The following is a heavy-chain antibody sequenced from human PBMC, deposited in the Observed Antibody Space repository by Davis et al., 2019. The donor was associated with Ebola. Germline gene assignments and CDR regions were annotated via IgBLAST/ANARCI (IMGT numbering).Heavy chain of an antibody. Sequence: GGSLRLSCAASGFIFSDYWMHWVRPAAATGLEWVSYISSSGSTIYYADSVKGRFTISRDNAKNSLYLQMNSLRAEDTAVYYCAREGRRSRYGGNPGEPGYWGQGTLVTVSS. CDR1: GFIFSDYW. CDR2: ISSSGSTI. J-gene: IGHJ4*02. D-gene: IGHD4-23*01. CDR3: AREGRRSRYGGNPGEPGY. V-gene: IGHV3-11*01.